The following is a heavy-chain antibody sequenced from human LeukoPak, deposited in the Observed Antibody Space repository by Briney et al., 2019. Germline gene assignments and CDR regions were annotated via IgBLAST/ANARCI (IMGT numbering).Heavy chain of an antibody. CDR2: IYYSGST. J-gene: IGHJ4*02. D-gene: IGHD2-2*01. CDR3: ARAERSVVVPAPDY. V-gene: IGHV4-31*03. Sequence: SETLSLTCTVSGGSISSGGYYWSWIRQHPGKGLEWIGYIYYSGSTYYNPSLKRRVTISVDTSKNQFSLKLSSVTAADTAVYYCARAERSVVVPAPDYWGQGTLVTVSS. CDR1: GGSISSGGYY.